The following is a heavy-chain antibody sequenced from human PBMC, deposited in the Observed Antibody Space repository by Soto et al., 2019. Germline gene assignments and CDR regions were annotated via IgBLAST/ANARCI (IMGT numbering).Heavy chain of an antibody. Sequence: QVQLVQSGAEVKKPGSSVKVSCKASGGTFSNYPVSWVRQAPGQGLEWMGGIIPIFGTVNYAQKVQGRLTITADDSPSTAYMELSSLRSEDTAVYYCARGNHRWLQLWYFDLWGRGTLVTVSS. J-gene: IGHJ2*01. CDR1: GGTFSNYP. CDR2: IIPIFGTV. CDR3: ARGNHRWLQLWYFDL. D-gene: IGHD5-12*01. V-gene: IGHV1-69*12.